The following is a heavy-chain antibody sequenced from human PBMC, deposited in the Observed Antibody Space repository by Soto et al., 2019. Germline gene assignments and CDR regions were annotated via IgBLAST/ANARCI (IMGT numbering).Heavy chain of an antibody. Sequence: GGSLRLSCAASGFTVSSNYMSWVRQAPGKGLEWVSVIYSGGSTYYADSVKGRFTISRDNSKNTLYLQMNSLRAEDTAVYYCARGFGAAGTSGAFDIWGQGTMVTVSS. CDR3: ARGFGAAGTSGAFDI. CDR2: IYSGGST. D-gene: IGHD6-13*01. V-gene: IGHV3-66*01. J-gene: IGHJ3*02. CDR1: GFTVSSNY.